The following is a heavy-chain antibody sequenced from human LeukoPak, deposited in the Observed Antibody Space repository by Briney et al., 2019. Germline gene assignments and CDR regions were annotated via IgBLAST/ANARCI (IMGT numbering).Heavy chain of an antibody. CDR3: ARDPVYYDSSGPFDY. V-gene: IGHV3-48*02. J-gene: IGHJ4*02. CDR2: ISSSSSTI. CDR1: GFTFSSYS. D-gene: IGHD3-22*01. Sequence: GGSLRLSCAASGFTFSSYSMNWVRQAPGKGLEWVSYISSSSSTIYYADSVKGRFTISRDNAKNSLYLQMNSPRDEDTAVYYCARDPVYYDSSGPFDYWGQGTLVTVSS.